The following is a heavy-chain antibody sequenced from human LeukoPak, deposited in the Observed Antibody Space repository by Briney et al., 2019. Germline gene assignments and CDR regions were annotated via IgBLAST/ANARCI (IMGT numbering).Heavy chain of an antibody. CDR3: ARVDEDAFDI. CDR2: INPSGGST. Sequence: ASVKVSCKASGYTFTSYYMHWVRQAPGQGLEWMGIINPSGGSTSYAQKFQGRVTMTRNTSTSTAYMELSSLRSEDTAVYYCARVDEDAFDIWGQGTMVTVSS. J-gene: IGHJ3*02. CDR1: GYTFTSYY. D-gene: IGHD3-9*01. V-gene: IGHV1-46*01.